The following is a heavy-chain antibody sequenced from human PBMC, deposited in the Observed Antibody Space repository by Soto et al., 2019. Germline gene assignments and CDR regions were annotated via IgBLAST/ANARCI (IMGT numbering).Heavy chain of an antibody. D-gene: IGHD3-22*01. J-gene: IGHJ3*02. Sequence: ASVKVSCKASGYTFPSYGIIWVRQAPGQGLEWMGWISAYNGNTNYAQKLQGRVTMTTDTSTSTAYMELRSLRSDDTAVYYCAGPGYYDSSGYKRGNAFDIWGQGTMVTVSS. V-gene: IGHV1-18*01. CDR1: GYTFPSYG. CDR3: AGPGYYDSSGYKRGNAFDI. CDR2: ISAYNGNT.